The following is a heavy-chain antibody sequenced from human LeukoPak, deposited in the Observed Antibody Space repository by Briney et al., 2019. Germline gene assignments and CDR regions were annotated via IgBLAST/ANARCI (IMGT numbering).Heavy chain of an antibody. CDR3: AKALTYYYDSSGYYDY. J-gene: IGHJ4*02. D-gene: IGHD3-22*01. V-gene: IGHV3-23*01. CDR2: ISGGGGSI. Sequence: GGSLRLSCAASGFTFSSFAMSWVRQGPGKGLEWVSSISGGGGSIYYADSVKGRFTISRDNSMNTLYLQMNSLRAEDTAVYYCAKALTYYYDSSGYYDYWGQGTLVTVSS. CDR1: GFTFSSFA.